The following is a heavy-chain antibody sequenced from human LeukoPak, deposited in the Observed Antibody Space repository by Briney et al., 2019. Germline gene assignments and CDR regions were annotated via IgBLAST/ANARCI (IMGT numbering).Heavy chain of an antibody. V-gene: IGHV3-30*04. Sequence: GGSLRLSCAASGFTFISYAIHWARQAPGKGLEWVAVISYDGSNKYYADSVKGRFTISRDNSKNTLYLQMNSLRAEDTAVYYCATLRYSGYWGQGTLVTVSS. J-gene: IGHJ4*02. D-gene: IGHD5-12*01. CDR3: ATLRYSGY. CDR1: GFTFISYA. CDR2: ISYDGSNK.